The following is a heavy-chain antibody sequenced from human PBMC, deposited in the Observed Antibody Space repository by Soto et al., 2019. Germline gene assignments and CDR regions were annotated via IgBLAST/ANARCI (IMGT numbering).Heavy chain of an antibody. V-gene: IGHV3-74*01. D-gene: IGHD1-1*01. CDR2: IKTDGSFT. CDR1: GFTFSKHW. J-gene: IGHJ4*02. Sequence: EVQLVESGGGLVQSGGSLRLSCAASGFTFSKHWMHWVRQGPGKGLVWVSHIKTDGSFTRDADSVKGRFTISGDNARNTLYLQMNSLRAEDTAVYYCARDNNWSLDYWGQGTLVTVSS. CDR3: ARDNNWSLDY.